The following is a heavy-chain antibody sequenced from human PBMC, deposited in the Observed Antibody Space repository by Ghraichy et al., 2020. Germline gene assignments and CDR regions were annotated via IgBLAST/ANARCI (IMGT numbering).Heavy chain of an antibody. CDR3: ARQNTGGYNSNWIDP. CDR2: IYYSGST. J-gene: IGHJ5*02. V-gene: IGHV4-59*08. Sequence: SETLSLTCTVSGGSISSYYWSWIRQPPGKGLEWIGYIYYSGSTNYNPSLKSRVTISVDTSKNQFSLKLSSVTAADTAVYYCARQNTGGYNSNWIDPWGQGTLVTVSS. D-gene: IGHD5-24*01. CDR1: GGSISSYY.